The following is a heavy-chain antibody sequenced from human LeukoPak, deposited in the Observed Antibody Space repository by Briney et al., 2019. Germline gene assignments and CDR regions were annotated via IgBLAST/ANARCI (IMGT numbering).Heavy chain of an antibody. V-gene: IGHV3-21*01. J-gene: IGHJ4*02. CDR2: ISGSRNYK. CDR1: GFTFSDYS. Sequence: GGSLRLSCAASGFTFSDYSLSWVRQAPGKGLEWVSSISGSRNYKYYSDSVKGRFTISTDNAKYSLDLQMNSLRVEDTALYYCARGSSGAGYYFDYWGLGTLVTVSS. D-gene: IGHD3-22*01. CDR3: ARGSSGAGYYFDY.